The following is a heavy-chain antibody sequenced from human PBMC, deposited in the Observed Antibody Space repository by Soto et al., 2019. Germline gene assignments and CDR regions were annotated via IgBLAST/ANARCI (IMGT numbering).Heavy chain of an antibody. J-gene: IGHJ6*02. CDR2: IKQDGSEK. V-gene: IGHV3-7*05. CDR1: GFTFSSYW. CDR3: ARVPQRHYGGPPGLISYYYGMDV. Sequence: EVQLVESGGGLVQPGGSLRLSCAASGFTFSSYWMSWVRQAPGKGLEWVANIKQDGSEKYYVDSVKGRFTISRDNAKNSLYLHMNSLRAEDTAVYYCARVPQRHYGGPPGLISYYYGMDVWGQGTTVTVSS. D-gene: IGHD3-10*01.